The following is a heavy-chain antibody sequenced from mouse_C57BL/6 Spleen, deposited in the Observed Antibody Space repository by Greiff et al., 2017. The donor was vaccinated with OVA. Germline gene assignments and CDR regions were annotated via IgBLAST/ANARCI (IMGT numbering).Heavy chain of an antibody. CDR1: GYTFTSYW. CDR3: ARGVGRGKNYFDY. CDR2: IDPSDSYT. Sequence: QVQLQQPGAELVMPGASVKLSCKASGYTFTSYWMHWVKQRPGQGLEWIGEIDPSDSYTNYNQKFKGKSTLTVDKSSSTAYMQLSSLTSEDSAVYYCARGVGRGKNYFDYWGQGTTLTVSS. D-gene: IGHD4-1*01. V-gene: IGHV1-69*01. J-gene: IGHJ2*01.